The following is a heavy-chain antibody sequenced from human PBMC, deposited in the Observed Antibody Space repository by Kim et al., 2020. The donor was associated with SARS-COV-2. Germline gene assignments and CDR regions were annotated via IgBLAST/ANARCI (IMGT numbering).Heavy chain of an antibody. V-gene: IGHV1-46*01. CDR3: ARGGFGELLSKGIYYYYGMDV. CDR2: INPSGGST. Sequence: ASVKVSCKASGYTFTSYYMHWVRQAPGQGLEWMGIINPSGGSTSYAQKFQGRVTMTRDTSTSTVYMELSSLRSEDTAVYYCARGGFGELLSKGIYYYYGMDVWGQGTTVTVSS. J-gene: IGHJ6*02. D-gene: IGHD3-10*01. CDR1: GYTFTSYY.